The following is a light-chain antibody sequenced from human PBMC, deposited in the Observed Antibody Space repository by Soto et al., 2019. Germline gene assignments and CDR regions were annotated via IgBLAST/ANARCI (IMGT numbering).Light chain of an antibody. J-gene: IGLJ3*02. Sequence: QSVLTQPPSASGAPGQRVTFSCSGSGPNIGLNYVYWYQQLPGTAPKLLIYSNNQRPSGVPDRFSGSKSGTSASLAISGLRSEDEADYYCAAWDDTLSGPVFGGGTKLTVL. CDR3: AAWDDTLSGPV. CDR2: SNN. CDR1: GPNIGLNY. V-gene: IGLV1-47*02.